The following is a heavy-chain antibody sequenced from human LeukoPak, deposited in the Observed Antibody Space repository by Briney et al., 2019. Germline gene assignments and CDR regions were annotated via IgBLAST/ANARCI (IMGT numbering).Heavy chain of an antibody. Sequence: GGSLRLSCAASGFTFSSYAMHWVRQAPGKGLEWVSAISGSGGSTYYADSVKGRFTISRDNSKNTLYLQMNSLRAEDTAVYYCAKLTCVYYGHPDYWGQGTLVTVSS. CDR2: ISGSGGST. V-gene: IGHV3-23*01. J-gene: IGHJ4*02. CDR1: GFTFSSYA. CDR3: AKLTCVYYGHPDY. D-gene: IGHD4-17*01.